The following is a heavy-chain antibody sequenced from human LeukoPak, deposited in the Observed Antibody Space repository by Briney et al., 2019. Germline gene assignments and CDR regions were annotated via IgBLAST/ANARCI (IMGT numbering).Heavy chain of an antibody. D-gene: IGHD3-22*01. CDR2: FDPEDGET. V-gene: IGHV1-24*01. CDR3: ATDLRGYSYYYYYMDV. J-gene: IGHJ6*03. Sequence: ASVKVSCKVSGYTLTELSMHWVRQAPGKGLEWMGGFDPEDGETIYAQKFQGRVTMTEDTSTDTAYMELSSLRSEDTAVYYCATDLRGYSYYYYYMDVWGKGTTVTVSS. CDR1: GYTLTELS.